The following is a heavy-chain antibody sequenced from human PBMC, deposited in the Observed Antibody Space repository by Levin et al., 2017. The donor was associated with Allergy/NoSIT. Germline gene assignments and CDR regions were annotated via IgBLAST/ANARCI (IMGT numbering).Heavy chain of an antibody. D-gene: IGHD2-21*01. V-gene: IGHV4-39*01. CDR2: IYYDGST. CDR1: GGSISGSTYY. Sequence: ESLKISCTVSGGSISGSTYYWGWIRQPPGKGLEWIGSIYYDGSTYYNPSLKSRITLSVDTSRNQFSLKVRSVTAADTAVYYCASRTYRDWGQGTLVTVSS. CDR3: ASRTYRD. J-gene: IGHJ4*02.